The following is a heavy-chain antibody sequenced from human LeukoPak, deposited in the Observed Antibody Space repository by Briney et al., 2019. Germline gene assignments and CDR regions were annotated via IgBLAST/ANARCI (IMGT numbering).Heavy chain of an antibody. CDR1: GGSISGSY. CDR3: ARDALYCSSCSCYRYWYFDL. Sequence: SETLSLTCTVFGGSISGSYWNWVRQPAEKGLEWIGCIYTSGSTNYNPSLKSRVTMSVDTSTNQFSLKLTSVTAADTAVYYCARDALYCSSCSCYRYWYFDLWGRGTLVTVSS. D-gene: IGHD2-2*01. V-gene: IGHV4-4*07. CDR2: IYTSGST. J-gene: IGHJ2*01.